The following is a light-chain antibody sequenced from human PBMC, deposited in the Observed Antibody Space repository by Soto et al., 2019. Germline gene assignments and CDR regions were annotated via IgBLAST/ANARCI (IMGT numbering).Light chain of an antibody. CDR1: QSVSNNY. J-gene: IGKJ1*01. V-gene: IGKV3-20*01. CDR3: QQYFEWPPMT. CDR2: GAS. Sequence: EIVFTQSPCTLSLSPGERATLSCRASQSVSNNYLAWYQQKPGQAPRLLISGASTRAAGISDRFRGSGSGTEFTLTISSLRSEDSAIYYCQQYFEWPPMTFGQGTKVDIK.